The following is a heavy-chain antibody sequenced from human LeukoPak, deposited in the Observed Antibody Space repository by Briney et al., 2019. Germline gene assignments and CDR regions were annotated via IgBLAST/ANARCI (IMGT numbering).Heavy chain of an antibody. J-gene: IGHJ3*02. CDR2: INSDGSSI. V-gene: IGHV3-74*01. CDR1: GFTFSGIW. CDR3: TRGAAAGAFDI. Sequence: GGSLRLSCEASGFTFSGIWMHWVRQAPGKGLVWVSRINSDGSSISYADSVKGRFTISRDNAKNTLYLQMNSLRAEDTAVYYCTRGAAAGAFDIWGQGTMVTVSS. D-gene: IGHD6-25*01.